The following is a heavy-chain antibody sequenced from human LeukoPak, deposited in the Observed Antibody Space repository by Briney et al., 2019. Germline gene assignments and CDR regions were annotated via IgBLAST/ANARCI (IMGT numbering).Heavy chain of an antibody. V-gene: IGHV1-2*02. D-gene: IGHD4-17*01. CDR3: AKDRGWQYADYDTVAVEH. Sequence: GASVKVSCKASGYTFTGYYMHWVRQAPGQGLEWMGWINPNSGGTNYAQKFQGRVTMTRDTSISTAYMELRSLRSDDTAVYYCAKDRGWQYADYDTVAVEHWGQGTLVTVSS. J-gene: IGHJ4*02. CDR1: GYTFTGYY. CDR2: INPNSGGT.